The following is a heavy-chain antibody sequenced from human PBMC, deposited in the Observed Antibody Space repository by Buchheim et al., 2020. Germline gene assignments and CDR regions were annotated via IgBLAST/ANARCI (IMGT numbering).Heavy chain of an antibody. J-gene: IGHJ4*02. CDR3: ARGFFYHSTEDF. D-gene: IGHD2-8*02. Sequence: QLLLQESGPGLVKPSETLSLTCSVSDGSISSSDYYWGWIRQPPGKGLEWSGSIYNSGRTHYHPSLESRVSISVDPSMNTASLKQTFVAAADTAVYYCARGFFYHSTEDFGGQG. V-gene: IGHV4-39*07. CDR2: IYNSGRT. CDR1: DGSISSSDYY.